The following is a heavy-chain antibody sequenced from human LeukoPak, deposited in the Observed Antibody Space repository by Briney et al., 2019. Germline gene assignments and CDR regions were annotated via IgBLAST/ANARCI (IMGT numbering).Heavy chain of an antibody. Sequence: SQTLSLTCAISGDSVSSNSAAWNWIRQSPSRGLEWLGRTYYRSKWYNDYAVSVKSRITINPDTSKNQFSLQLNSVTPEDTAVYYCAGISGKVGATTGDDAFDIWGQGTMVTVSS. J-gene: IGHJ3*02. V-gene: IGHV6-1*01. CDR3: AGISGKVGATTGDDAFDI. CDR2: TYYRSKWYN. D-gene: IGHD1-26*01. CDR1: GDSVSSNSAA.